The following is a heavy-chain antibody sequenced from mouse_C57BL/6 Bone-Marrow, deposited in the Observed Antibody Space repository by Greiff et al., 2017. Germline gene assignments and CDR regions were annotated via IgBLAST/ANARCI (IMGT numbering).Heavy chain of an antibody. Sequence: QVHVKQSGAELARPGASVKLSCKASGYTFTSYGISWVKQRTGQGLEWIGEIYPRSGNTYYNEKFKGKATLTADKSSSTAYMALRSLTSEDSAVYFCASRGNTYCWFAYWGQGTLVTVSA. CDR2: IYPRSGNT. V-gene: IGHV1-81*01. D-gene: IGHD5-2*01. CDR1: GYTFTSYG. CDR3: ASRGNTYCWFAY. J-gene: IGHJ3*01.